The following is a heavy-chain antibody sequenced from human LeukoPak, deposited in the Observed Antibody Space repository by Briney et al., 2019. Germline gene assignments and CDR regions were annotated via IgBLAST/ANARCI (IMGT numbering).Heavy chain of an antibody. J-gene: IGHJ4*02. Sequence: ASVKVSCKASGYTFTSYYMLWVRQAPGQGLEWMGIINPSGGSTSYAQKFQGRVTMTRDTSTSTVYMALSSLRSEDTAVYYCARASDSSGYYAPQHYFDYWGQGTPVTVSS. CDR1: GYTFTSYY. V-gene: IGHV1-46*03. D-gene: IGHD3-22*01. CDR2: INPSGGST. CDR3: ARASDSSGYYAPQHYFDY.